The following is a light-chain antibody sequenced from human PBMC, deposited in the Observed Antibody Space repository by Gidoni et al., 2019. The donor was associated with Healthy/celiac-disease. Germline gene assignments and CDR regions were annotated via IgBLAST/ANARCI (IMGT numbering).Light chain of an antibody. Sequence: QSALTQPASVSGSPGQSITISCTGTSSDVGGYNYVSWYQQHQGKAPKLMIYEVSNRPSGVSNRVSGSKSGNTASLTISGLQAEDEADYYCSSYTSSSTLYVFGTGTKVTVL. V-gene: IGLV2-14*01. J-gene: IGLJ1*01. CDR2: EVS. CDR3: SSYTSSSTLYV. CDR1: SSDVGGYNY.